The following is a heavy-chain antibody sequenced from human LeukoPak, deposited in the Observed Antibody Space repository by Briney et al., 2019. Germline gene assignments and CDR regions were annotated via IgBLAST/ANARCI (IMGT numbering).Heavy chain of an antibody. Sequence: GGSLRLSCAASGFTVTTKTMAWVRQAPGRGLEWVSVFYSPGSTYYADSVHGRFTISRDTSLNTMFLQMNSLRVEDTAVYYCASARESCIGSTCYEYFHHWGQGTPLRVSS. J-gene: IGHJ1*01. D-gene: IGHD3-22*01. CDR1: GFTVTTKT. CDR2: FYSPGST. V-gene: IGHV3-53*01. CDR3: ASARESCIGSTCYEYFHH.